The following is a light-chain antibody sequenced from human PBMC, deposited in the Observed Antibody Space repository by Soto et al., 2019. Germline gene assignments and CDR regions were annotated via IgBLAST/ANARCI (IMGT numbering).Light chain of an antibody. Sequence: DIQMTQSPSTLSASVGDRVTITCRASQSISSWLAWYQQKPGKAPKLLIYKASILQSGVPSRFSGSGSGTEFTLTISSLQPDDFATYYCQHYNSYPLTCGGGTKVELK. V-gene: IGKV1-5*03. J-gene: IGKJ4*01. CDR1: QSISSW. CDR2: KAS. CDR3: QHYNSYPLT.